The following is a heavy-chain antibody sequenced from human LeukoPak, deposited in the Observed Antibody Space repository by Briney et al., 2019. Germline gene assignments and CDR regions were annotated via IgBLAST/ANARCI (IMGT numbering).Heavy chain of an antibody. CDR3: AREFGHNRWYFDY. D-gene: IGHD5-24*01. J-gene: IGHJ4*02. CDR1: GFTFRTYS. CDR2: VSADGRTQ. Sequence: GGSLRLSCAASGFTFRTYSIHWVRQAPGKGLEWVTVVSADGRTQLYSDSVKGRFTVSRDNSLNTLHLQMNSLKTEDTAVYYCAREFGHNRWYFDYWGQGTLVTVSS. V-gene: IGHV3-30*03.